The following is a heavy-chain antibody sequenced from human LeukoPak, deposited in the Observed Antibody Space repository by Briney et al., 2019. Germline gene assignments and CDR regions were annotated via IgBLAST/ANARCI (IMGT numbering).Heavy chain of an antibody. Sequence: SETLSLTCAVYIDSFSNYHWNWIRQTPSKGLEWIGEVNEVGGTNISPSLRNRVILSVDTSKNQFFLKLISVTVVDTAVYYCARGQGATVPQVGKNWFDPWGQGTRVTVSS. CDR2: VNEVGGT. CDR1: IDSFSNYH. V-gene: IGHV4-34*01. D-gene: IGHD1-26*01. J-gene: IGHJ5*02. CDR3: ARGQGATVPQVGKNWFDP.